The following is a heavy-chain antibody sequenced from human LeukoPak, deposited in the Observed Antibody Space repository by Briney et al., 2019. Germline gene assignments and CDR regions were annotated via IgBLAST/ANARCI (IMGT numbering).Heavy chain of an antibody. CDR3: ARDLWHYYDTSGPTPPPDY. V-gene: IGHV1-18*01. Sequence: ASVKVSFKASGYTFTSCGISWVRQAAGQGLEWMGWISAYNGNTNYAQKLQGRVTMTTDTSTSTAYMELRSLRSDDTAVYYCARDLWHYYDTSGPTPPPDYWGQGTLVTVSS. J-gene: IGHJ4*02. D-gene: IGHD3-22*01. CDR1: GYTFTSCG. CDR2: ISAYNGNT.